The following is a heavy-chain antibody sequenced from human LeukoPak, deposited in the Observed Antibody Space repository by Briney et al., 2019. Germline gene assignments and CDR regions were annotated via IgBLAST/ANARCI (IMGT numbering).Heavy chain of an antibody. J-gene: IGHJ4*02. CDR3: ARAPRRITMVRGVDY. CDR2: ISAYNGNT. CDR1: GYTFTSYG. Sequence: ASVKASCKASGYTFTSYGISWVRQAPGQGLEWMGWISAYNGNTNYAQKLQGRVTMTTDTSTSTAYMELRSLRSDDTAVYYCARAPRRITMVRGVDYWGQGTLVTVSS. D-gene: IGHD3-10*01. V-gene: IGHV1-18*01.